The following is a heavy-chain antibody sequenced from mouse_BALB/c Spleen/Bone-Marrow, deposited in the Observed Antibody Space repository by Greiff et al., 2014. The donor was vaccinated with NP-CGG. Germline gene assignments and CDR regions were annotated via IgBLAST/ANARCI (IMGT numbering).Heavy chain of an antibody. J-gene: IGHJ2*01. V-gene: IGHV1-80*01. CDR1: GYAFSSFW. Sequence: QVQLQQSGAELVRPGSSVKISCKASGYAFSSFWMNWMKQRPGQGPEWIGQIYPGDGDTNYNGKFKGKATLTADMSSSTAYIQLSSLTSEDSAVHFCARDDFGPDYWGQGTTLTVSS. D-gene: IGHD2-4*01. CDR2: IYPGDGDT. CDR3: ARDDFGPDY.